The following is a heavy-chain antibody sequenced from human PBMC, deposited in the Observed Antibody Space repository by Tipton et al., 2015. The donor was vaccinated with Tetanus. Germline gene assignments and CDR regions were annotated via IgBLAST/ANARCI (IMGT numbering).Heavy chain of an antibody. Sequence: TLSLTCAVYGGSFSGYYWSWIRQPPGKGLEWIGEINHSGSTNYNPSLKSRVTISVDTSKNQFSLKLSSVTAADTAVYYCARQSSSSWYVRDYFDYWGQGTLVTVSS. J-gene: IGHJ4*02. CDR2: INHSGST. D-gene: IGHD6-13*01. CDR3: ARQSSSSWYVRDYFDY. CDR1: GGSFSGYY. V-gene: IGHV4-34*01.